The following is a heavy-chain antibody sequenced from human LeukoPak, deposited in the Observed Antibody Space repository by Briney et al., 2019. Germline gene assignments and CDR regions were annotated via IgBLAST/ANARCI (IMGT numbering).Heavy chain of an antibody. V-gene: IGHV1-69*13. Sequence: VASVKVSCKASGGTFSSYAISWVRQAPGQGLEWMGGIIPIFGTANYAQKFQGRVTITADESTSTAYMELSSLRSDDTAVYYCAGDYGDSSYYYYGMDVWGQGTTVTVSS. CDR3: AGDYGDSSYYYYGMDV. D-gene: IGHD4-17*01. CDR1: GGTFSSYA. CDR2: IIPIFGTA. J-gene: IGHJ6*02.